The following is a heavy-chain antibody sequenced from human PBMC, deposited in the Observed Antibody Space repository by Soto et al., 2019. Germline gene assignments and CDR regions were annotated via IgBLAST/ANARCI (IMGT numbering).Heavy chain of an antibody. CDR3: AKNRVTIAALDS. CDR2: ISGGSHST. J-gene: IGHJ4*02. V-gene: IGHV3-23*01. D-gene: IGHD6-25*01. Sequence: EVQLLESGGGFVQPGGSLRLSCSASGFNFNMFAMTWVRQAPGKGLEWVSTISGGSHSTYYADSHKGRFSISRDNSKNTMYLQMDSLRAEDXAIYYCAKNRVTIAALDSWGQGALVSVSS. CDR1: GFNFNMFA.